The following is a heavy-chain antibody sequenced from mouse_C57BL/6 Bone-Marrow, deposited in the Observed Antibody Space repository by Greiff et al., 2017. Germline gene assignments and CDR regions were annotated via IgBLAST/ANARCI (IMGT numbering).Heavy chain of an antibody. J-gene: IGHJ1*03. CDR2: IGPENGDT. CDR3: TTGITTVVAWGGYWYFDV. Sequence: EVQVVESGAELVRPGASVKLSCTASGFNITDDYMHWVKQRPAQGLEWIGWIGPENGDTGYASKFQGKATMTADTSSNTAYLQLARLTSEDTAVSNCTTGITTVVAWGGYWYFDVWGTGTTVTVSA. V-gene: IGHV14-4*01. D-gene: IGHD1-1*01. CDR1: GFNITDDY.